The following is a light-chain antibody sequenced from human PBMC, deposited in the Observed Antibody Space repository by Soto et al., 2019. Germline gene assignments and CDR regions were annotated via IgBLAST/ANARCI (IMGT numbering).Light chain of an antibody. CDR2: SAS. CDR1: PSISDT. V-gene: IGKV3-15*01. CDR3: QQYNNWPWT. Sequence: VMTPSPGTLSLSPGERAPLSWIASPSISDTLAWYQQKPGQAPRLLIYSASRRATGFPGRFSGSGSGTDFTLTISSLQSEDLAVYYCQQYNNWPWTVGQGTKVEIK. J-gene: IGKJ1*01.